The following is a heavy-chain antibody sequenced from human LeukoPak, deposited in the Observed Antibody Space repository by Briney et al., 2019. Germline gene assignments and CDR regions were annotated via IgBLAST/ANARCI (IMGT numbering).Heavy chain of an antibody. D-gene: IGHD1-26*01. J-gene: IGHJ4*02. CDR3: AREIREGTSPDY. CDR2: SSPDGSGA. V-gene: IGHV3-74*01. CDR1: GFTFSGYW. Sequence: GGSLGLSCTGSGFTFSGYWMHWVRQAPGKGLVWVSRSSPDGSGAIYADSVKGRFTISRDNAKNTLYLQMNSLRAEDTAVYCCAREIREGTSPDYWGQGTLVTV.